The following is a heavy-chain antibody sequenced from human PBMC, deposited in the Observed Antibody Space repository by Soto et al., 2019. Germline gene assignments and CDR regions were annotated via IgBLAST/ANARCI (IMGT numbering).Heavy chain of an antibody. J-gene: IGHJ4*02. CDR2: ISGSGGSR. CDR3: AKDRAYSSAWFTGDH. D-gene: IGHD6-19*01. CDR1: GFTFSSYA. Sequence: EVQLLESGGDLVQPGGSLRLSCAASGFTFSSYAMSWVRQAPGKGLEWVSSISGSGGSRYDADSVKGRFTISRDNSKNTLYLQMNTLRAEDTALHYCAKDRAYSSAWFTGDHWGQGTLVTVSS. V-gene: IGHV3-23*01.